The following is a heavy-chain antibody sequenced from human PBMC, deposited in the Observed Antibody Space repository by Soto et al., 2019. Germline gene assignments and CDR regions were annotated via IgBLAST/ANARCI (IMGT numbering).Heavy chain of an antibody. Sequence: VQLLESGGGLVQPGGSLRLSCAASGFTFSAYYMTWMRQAPGKGLEWVSYITSSSDYTNYAGSVKGRFTISRDNAKNSLYLQMNSLRVEDTAVYYCVREYYYGMDVWGQGTTVTVSS. CDR1: GFTFSAYY. V-gene: IGHV3-11*05. J-gene: IGHJ6*02. CDR3: VREYYYGMDV. CDR2: ITSSSDYT.